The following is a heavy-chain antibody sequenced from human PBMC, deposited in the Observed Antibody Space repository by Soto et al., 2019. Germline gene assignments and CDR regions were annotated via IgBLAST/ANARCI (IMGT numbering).Heavy chain of an antibody. D-gene: IGHD3-22*01. CDR2: ISGSGGNT. J-gene: IGHJ4*02. V-gene: IGHV3-23*01. CDR3: ARDGGPVVITFDY. CDR1: GLTFNTYA. Sequence: EVQLLESGGGLVKPGGSLRLSCAASGLTFNTYAMSWVRQAPGKGLEWVSVISGSGGNTWYADSVKDRFNISRDNSKNTLYLQMNTLRAEDTAVYYCARDGGPVVITFDYWGQGPLVTVSS.